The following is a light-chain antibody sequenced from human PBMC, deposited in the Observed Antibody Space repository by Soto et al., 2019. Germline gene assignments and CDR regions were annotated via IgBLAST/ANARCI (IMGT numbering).Light chain of an antibody. V-gene: IGLV2-14*01. Sequence: QFVLTQPASVSGSPGQSITISCIGTSSDVGGSDYVSWYQQHPGKAPKLVIYDVSNRPSGVSDRFSGSKSGNTASLTISGLQAEDEADYYCCSYTRSNSLVLFGGGTKLTVL. J-gene: IGLJ2*01. CDR3: CSYTRSNSLVL. CDR1: SSDVGGSDY. CDR2: DVS.